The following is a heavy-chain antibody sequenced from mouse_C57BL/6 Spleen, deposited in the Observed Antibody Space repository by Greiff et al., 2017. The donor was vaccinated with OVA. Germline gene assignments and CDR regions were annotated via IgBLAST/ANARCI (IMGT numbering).Heavy chain of an antibody. CDR1: GYSITSGYY. D-gene: IGHD1-1*01. Sequence: EVKLVESGPGLVKPSQSLSLTCSVTGYSITSGYYWNWIRQFPGNKLEWMGYISYDGSNNYNPSLTNRISITRDTSKNQFFLKLNSVTTEDTATYCCARVDYGSSLYYFDDWGQGTTLTVSS. CDR3: ARVDYGSSLYYFDD. CDR2: ISYDGSN. J-gene: IGHJ2*01. V-gene: IGHV3-6*01.